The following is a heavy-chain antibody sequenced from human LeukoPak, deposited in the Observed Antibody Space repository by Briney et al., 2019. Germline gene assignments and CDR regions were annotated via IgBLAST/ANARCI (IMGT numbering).Heavy chain of an antibody. D-gene: IGHD3-16*02. CDR2: IYSGGST. CDR3: ARDASYRYFDY. Sequence: GESLRLSCAASGFTVSSNYMSWVRQAPGKGLEWVSVIYSGGSTYYADSVKGRFTISRDNSKNTLYLQMNSLRAEDTAVYYCARDASYRYFDYWGQGALVTVSS. J-gene: IGHJ4*02. V-gene: IGHV3-66*01. CDR1: GFTVSSNY.